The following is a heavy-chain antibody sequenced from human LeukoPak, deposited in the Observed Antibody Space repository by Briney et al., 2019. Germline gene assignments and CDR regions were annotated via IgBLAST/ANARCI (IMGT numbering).Heavy chain of an antibody. D-gene: IGHD6-13*01. CDR2: INHSGST. J-gene: IGHJ5*02. CDR3: ARQSSWYWFDP. V-gene: IGHV4-34*01. CDR1: GGSFSGYY. Sequence: SETLSLTCAVYGGSFSGYYWSWIRQPPGKGLEWIGEINHSGSTNYNPSLKSRVTISVDTSKNQFSLKLGSVTAADTAVYYCARQSSWYWFDPWGQGTLVTVSS.